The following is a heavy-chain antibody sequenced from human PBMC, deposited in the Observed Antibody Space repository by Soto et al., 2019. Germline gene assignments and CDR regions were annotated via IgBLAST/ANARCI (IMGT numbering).Heavy chain of an antibody. CDR1: GGTFSSYA. CDR3: ARAHGSGSYYYFDY. J-gene: IGHJ4*02. V-gene: IGHV1-69*04. CDR2: IIPILGIA. Sequence: ASVKVSCKASGGTFSSYAISWVRQAPGQGLEWMGRIIPILGIANYAQKFQGRVTITADKSTSTAYMELSSLRSEDTAVYYCARAHGSGSYYYFDYWGQGTLVTVSS. D-gene: IGHD3-10*01.